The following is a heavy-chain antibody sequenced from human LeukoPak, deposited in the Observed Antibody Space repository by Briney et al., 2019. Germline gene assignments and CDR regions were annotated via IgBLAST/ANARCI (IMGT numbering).Heavy chain of an antibody. D-gene: IGHD2-2*01. CDR1: GGSFSDYF. CDR2: INHSGRT. J-gene: IGHJ6*02. V-gene: IGHV4-34*01. Sequence: SETLSLTCAVYGGSFSDYFWGWIRQPPGKGLEWIGEINHSGRTYYNPSLKSRVTISVDTSKNQFSLNLSSVTAADTAVYYCARDVVVVPAAIHYGMDIWGQGTTVTVSS. CDR3: ARDVVVVPAAIHYGMDI.